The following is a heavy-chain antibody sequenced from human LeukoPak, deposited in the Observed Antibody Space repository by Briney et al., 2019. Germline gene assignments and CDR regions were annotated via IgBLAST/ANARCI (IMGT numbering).Heavy chain of an antibody. CDR2: INDSGST. CDR1: GVSFSDYY. J-gene: IGHJ4*02. D-gene: IGHD3-22*01. CDR3: ASRRLYYDNSGYYFRSGKFDY. Sequence: SETLSLTCAVYGVSFSDYYWSWIRQTPGKGLEWIGEINDSGSTNYNPSLKSRVTISVDTSKNHFSLNLTSVTAADTAVYYCASRRLYYDNSGYYFRSGKFDYWGQGSLVTVSS. V-gene: IGHV4-34*01.